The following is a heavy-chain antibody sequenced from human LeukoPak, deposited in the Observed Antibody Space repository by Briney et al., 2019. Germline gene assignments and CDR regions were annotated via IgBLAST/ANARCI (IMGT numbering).Heavy chain of an antibody. J-gene: IGHJ4*02. CDR3: ARAEYYYDSSGPIDY. V-gene: IGHV4-31*03. D-gene: IGHD3-22*01. CDR2: IYYSGST. Sequence: PSGTLSLTCTVSGGSISSGGYYWSWIRQHPGKGLEWIGYIYYSGSTYYNPSLKSRVTISVDTSKNQFSLKLSSVTAADTAVYYCARAEYYYDSSGPIDYWGQGTLVTVSS. CDR1: GGSISSGGYY.